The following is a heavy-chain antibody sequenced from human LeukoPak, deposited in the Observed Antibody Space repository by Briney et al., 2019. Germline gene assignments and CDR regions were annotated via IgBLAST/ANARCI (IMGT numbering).Heavy chain of an antibody. J-gene: IGHJ4*02. CDR3: AKGGYSGYVGWDYFDY. CDR1: GFTFSSYA. D-gene: IGHD5-12*01. CDR2: ISGSGGST. Sequence: GGSLRLSCAASGFTFSSYAMSWVRQAPGKGLEWVSAISGSGGSTYYADSVKGRFTISRDNSKNTLYLQMNSLRAEDTAVYYCAKGGYSGYVGWDYFDYWGQGTLVTVPS. V-gene: IGHV3-23*01.